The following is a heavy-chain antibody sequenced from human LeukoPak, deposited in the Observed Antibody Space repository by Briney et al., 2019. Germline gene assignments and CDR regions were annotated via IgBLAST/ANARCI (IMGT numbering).Heavy chain of an antibody. V-gene: IGHV4-30-4*01. CDR3: ARDLGYYDSSGYYYYYYGMDV. CDR1: GGSISSGGYY. Sequence: SETLSLTCTVSGGSISSGGYYWSWIRQPPGKGLEWIGYIYYSGSTYYNPSLKSRVTISVDTSKNQFSLKLSSVTAADTAVYYCARDLGYYDSSGYYYYYYGMDVWGQGTTVTVSS. D-gene: IGHD3-22*01. CDR2: IYYSGST. J-gene: IGHJ6*02.